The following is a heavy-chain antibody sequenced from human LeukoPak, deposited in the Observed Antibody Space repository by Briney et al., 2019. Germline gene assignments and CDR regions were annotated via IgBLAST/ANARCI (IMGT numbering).Heavy chain of an antibody. Sequence: GGSLRLSCAASGFIFNEYWMSWVRQAPGKGLEWVSSISSSSSYIYYADSVKGRFTISRDNAKNSLYLQMNSLRAEDTAVYYCARDWDVVVPAAVAFDYWGQGTLVTVSS. CDR3: ARDWDVVVPAAVAFDY. CDR2: ISSSSSYI. V-gene: IGHV3-21*01. CDR1: GFIFNEYW. J-gene: IGHJ4*02. D-gene: IGHD2-2*01.